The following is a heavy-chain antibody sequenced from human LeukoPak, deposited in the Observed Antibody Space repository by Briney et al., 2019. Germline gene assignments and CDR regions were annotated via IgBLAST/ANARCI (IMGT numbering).Heavy chain of an antibody. CDR3: ARDGPGSYYFDY. V-gene: IGHV1-69*13. CDR2: IIPIFGTA. J-gene: IGHJ4*02. CDR1: GGTFSSYA. Sequence: ASVKVSCKASGGTFSSYAISWVRQAPGQGLEWMGGIIPIFGTANYAQKFQGRVTITAAESTSTAYMELSSLRSEDTAVYYCARDGPGSYYFDYWGQGTLVTVSS. D-gene: IGHD1-26*01.